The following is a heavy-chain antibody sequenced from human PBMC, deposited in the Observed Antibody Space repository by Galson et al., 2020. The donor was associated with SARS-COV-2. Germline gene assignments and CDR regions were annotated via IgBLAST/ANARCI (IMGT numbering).Heavy chain of an antibody. CDR1: GLNFDSHT. CDR3: ARGIAVPGSAEALGS. V-gene: IGHV3-21*01. CDR2: ISRNSGYT. D-gene: IGHD6-19*01. Sequence: GGSLRLSCEASGLNFDSHTMTWVRQAPGKGLEWVSSISRNSGYTYYADSVKGRFTISRDNSQNTLSLQVNNLRVEDTAVYYCARGIAVPGSAEALGSWAQGTRVTVSS. J-gene: IGHJ5*02.